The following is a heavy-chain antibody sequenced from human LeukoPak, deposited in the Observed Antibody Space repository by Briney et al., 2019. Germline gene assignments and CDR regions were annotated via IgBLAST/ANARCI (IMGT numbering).Heavy chain of an antibody. D-gene: IGHD6-19*01. J-gene: IGHJ6*02. CDR1: GFTFSSYA. V-gene: IGHV3-30*04. CDR3: ARATEYSSGWYDYYYGMGV. CDR2: ISYDGSNK. Sequence: GGSLRLSCAASGFTFSSYAMHWVRQAPGKGLEWVAVISYDGSNKYYADSVKGRFTVSRDNSKNTLYLQMNSLRAEDTAVYYCARATEYSSGWYDYYYGMGVWGQGTTVTVSS.